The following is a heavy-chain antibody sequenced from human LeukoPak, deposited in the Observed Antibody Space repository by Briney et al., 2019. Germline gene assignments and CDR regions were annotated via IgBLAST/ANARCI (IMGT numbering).Heavy chain of an antibody. V-gene: IGHV1-69*13. CDR2: IIPIFGTA. J-gene: IGHJ6*02. CDR1: GGTFSSYA. CDR3: ASFSGCYFEAYYYGMDV. Sequence: ASVKVSCKASGGTFSSYAISWVRQAPGQGLEWMGGIIPIFGTANYAQKFQGRVTITADESTSTAYMELSSLRSEDTAVYYCASFSGCYFEAYYYGMDVWGQGTTVTVSS. D-gene: IGHD1-26*01.